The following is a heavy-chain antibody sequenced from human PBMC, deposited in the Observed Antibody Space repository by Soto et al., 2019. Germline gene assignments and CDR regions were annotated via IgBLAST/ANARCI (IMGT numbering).Heavy chain of an antibody. CDR3: ARQAGAFGYYMDV. V-gene: IGHV4-39*01. CDR1: GGSISTSYYY. J-gene: IGHJ6*03. CDR2: IYYTGTT. D-gene: IGHD3-16*01. Sequence: SETLSLTCTVSGGSISTSYYYWGWIRQSPGKGLEWIGAIYYTGTTYYNPPLQSRATISVDTSKNQFSLKMSSVTAADTAVYFCARQAGAFGYYMDVWGKGPTVTVAS.